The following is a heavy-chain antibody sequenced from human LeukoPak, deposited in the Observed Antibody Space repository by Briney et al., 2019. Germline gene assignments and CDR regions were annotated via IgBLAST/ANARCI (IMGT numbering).Heavy chain of an antibody. Sequence: GGSLRLSCAASGFTFSNAWMSWVRQAPGKGLEWVGRIKSKTDGGTTDYAAPVKGRFTISRDDSNNTLYLQMNSLKNEDTAVYYCTTEAYDYVWGSYRYPIDYWGQGTLVTVSS. CDR1: GFTFSNAW. J-gene: IGHJ4*02. CDR3: TTEAYDYVWGSYRYPIDY. CDR2: IKSKTDGGTT. D-gene: IGHD3-16*02. V-gene: IGHV3-15*01.